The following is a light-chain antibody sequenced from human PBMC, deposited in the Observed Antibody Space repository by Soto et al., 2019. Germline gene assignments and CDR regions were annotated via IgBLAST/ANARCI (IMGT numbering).Light chain of an antibody. V-gene: IGKV3-15*01. J-gene: IGKJ5*01. CDR3: QQYNNWSSIT. CDR1: QSVSSN. CDR2: GAS. Sequence: EIVMTQSPATLSVSPGERATLSCRASQSVSSNLGWYQQRPGQAPRPLIYGASTRATGIPARFSGSGSGTEFTLTISSLQSEDSAVYYCQQYNNWSSITFGQGTRLEIK.